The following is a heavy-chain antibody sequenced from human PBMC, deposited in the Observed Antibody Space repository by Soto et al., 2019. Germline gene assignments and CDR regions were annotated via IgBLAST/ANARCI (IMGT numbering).Heavy chain of an antibody. CDR3: ARHKWTYNTYYSDSSPPYFDY. CDR1: GGSISSSSYY. D-gene: IGHD3-22*01. J-gene: IGHJ4*02. V-gene: IGHV4-39*01. Sequence: QLQLQESGPGLVKPSETLSLTCTVSGGSISSSSYYWGWIRQPPGKGLEWIWSIYYSGSTYYNPSLKSRVTISVDTSKNQFSLKLSSVTAADTAVYYCARHKWTYNTYYSDSSPPYFDYWGQGTLVTVSS. CDR2: IYYSGST.